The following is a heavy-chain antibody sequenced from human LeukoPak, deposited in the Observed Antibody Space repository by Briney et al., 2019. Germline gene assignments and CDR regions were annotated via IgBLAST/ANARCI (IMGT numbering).Heavy chain of an antibody. V-gene: IGHV1-58*01. Sequence: SVKVSCTASGFTFTSFAVQWVRQARGQRLEWTGWIVVGSGNTNYAQKFQERVTITRDMSTSTAYMELSSLRSEDTAVYYCAALDYGGNPVYFDYWGQGTLVTVSS. D-gene: IGHD4-23*01. J-gene: IGHJ4*02. CDR1: GFTFTSFA. CDR2: IVVGSGNT. CDR3: AALDYGGNPVYFDY.